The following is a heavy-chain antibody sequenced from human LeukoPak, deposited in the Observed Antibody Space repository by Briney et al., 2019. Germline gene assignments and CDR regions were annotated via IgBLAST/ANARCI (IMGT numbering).Heavy chain of an antibody. V-gene: IGHV3-21*01. CDR2: ISSGSSYI. CDR1: GFTFNTYS. J-gene: IGHJ3*02. Sequence: GGSLRLSCAASGFTFNTYSVNWVRQAPGKGLEWVSSISSGSSYIFYADSMKGRFTISRDNAKTSLYLQMNSLRAEDTAVYYCARDGLDAFDMWGQGTMVTVSS. CDR3: ARDGLDAFDM. D-gene: IGHD3/OR15-3a*01.